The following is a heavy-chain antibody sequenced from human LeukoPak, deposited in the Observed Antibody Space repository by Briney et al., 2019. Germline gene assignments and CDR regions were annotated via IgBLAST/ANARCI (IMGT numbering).Heavy chain of an antibody. CDR1: GYTFTGYY. V-gene: IGHV1-69*13. D-gene: IGHD3-22*01. J-gene: IGHJ4*02. CDR2: IIPIFGTA. CDR3: AANYYDSSGYPEAFDY. Sequence: SVKVSCKASGYTFTGYYMHWVRQASGQGLEWMGGIIPIFGTANYAQKFQGRVTITADESTSTAYMELSSLRSEDTAVYYCAANYYDSSGYPEAFDYWGQGTLVTVSS.